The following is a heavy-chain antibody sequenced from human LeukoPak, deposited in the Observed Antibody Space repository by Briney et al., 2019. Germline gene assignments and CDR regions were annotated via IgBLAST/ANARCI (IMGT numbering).Heavy chain of an antibody. CDR3: ARDPLAVVVSIAARVPGPSFDY. Sequence: GASVKVSCKASENTLTGYYMHWVRQAPGQGLEWMGWISAYNGNTNYAQKLQGRVTMTTDTSTSTAYMELRSLRSDDTAVYYCARDPLAVVVSIAARVPGPSFDYWGQGTLVTVSS. J-gene: IGHJ4*02. CDR2: ISAYNGNT. V-gene: IGHV1-18*04. CDR1: ENTLTGYY. D-gene: IGHD6-6*01.